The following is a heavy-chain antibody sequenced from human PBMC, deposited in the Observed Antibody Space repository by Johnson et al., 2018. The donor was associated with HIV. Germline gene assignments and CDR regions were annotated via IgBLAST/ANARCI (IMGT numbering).Heavy chain of an antibody. V-gene: IGHV3-66*01. D-gene: IGHD2-15*01. CDR2: IYSGGRT. CDR3: ARILLGYCRA. J-gene: IGHJ3*01. Sequence: EVQLLESGGGLVQPGGSLRLSCAASGFTVSSNYMSWVRQAPGKGLEWVSVIYSGGRTYYADFVQGRFTISRDNSKTTVYLLMNSLRGEDTAVYYCARILLGYCRAWGQGTMVTVSS. CDR1: GFTVSSNY.